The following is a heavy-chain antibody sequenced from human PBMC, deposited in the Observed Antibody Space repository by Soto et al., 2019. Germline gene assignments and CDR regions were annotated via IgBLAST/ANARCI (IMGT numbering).Heavy chain of an antibody. CDR2: IYYSGGT. D-gene: IGHD6-19*01. V-gene: IGHV4-39*01. CDR3: ATSYSSGWYTCDY. CDR1: GGSISSSSYY. J-gene: IGHJ4*02. Sequence: SETLSLTCTVSGGSISSSSYYWGWIRQPPGKGLEWIGSIYYSGGTYYNPSLKSRVTISVDTSKNQFSLKLSSVTAADTAVYYCATSYSSGWYTCDYWGQGTLVTVSS.